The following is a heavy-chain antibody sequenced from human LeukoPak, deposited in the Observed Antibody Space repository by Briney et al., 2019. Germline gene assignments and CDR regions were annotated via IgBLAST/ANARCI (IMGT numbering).Heavy chain of an antibody. CDR1: GFTFSGSA. CDR3: ARDRSVYYYYYMDV. CDR2: IRSKANSYAT. Sequence: GSLKLSCAASGFTFSGSAMHWVRQASGKGLEWVGRIRSKANSYATAYAASVKGRFTISRDDSKNTAYLQMNSLKTEDTAVYYCARDRSVYYYYYMDVWGKGTTVTVSS. D-gene: IGHD3-16*02. J-gene: IGHJ6*03. V-gene: IGHV3-73*01.